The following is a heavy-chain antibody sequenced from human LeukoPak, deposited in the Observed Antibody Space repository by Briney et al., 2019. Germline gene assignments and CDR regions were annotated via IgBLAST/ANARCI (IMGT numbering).Heavy chain of an antibody. CDR1: GFPFSTCA. CDR3: VRSLDY. Sequence: GGSLRLSCAASGFPFSTCAMNWVRQAPGKGLEWVSVITGSGGFTQYADSVKGRFTISRDNSKNTVYLQMNSLRVEDTALYYCVRSLDYWGQGTLVTVSS. J-gene: IGHJ4*02. CDR2: ITGSGGFT. V-gene: IGHV3-23*01.